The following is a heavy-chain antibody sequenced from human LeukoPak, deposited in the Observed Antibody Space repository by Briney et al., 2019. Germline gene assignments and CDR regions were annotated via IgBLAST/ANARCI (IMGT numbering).Heavy chain of an antibody. CDR1: GGSVSSGSYY. J-gene: IGHJ4*02. Sequence: SETLSLTCTVSGGSVSSGSYYWSWIRRPPGKGLEWIGYIYYSGSTNYNPSLKSRVTISVDTSKNQFSLKLSSVTAADTAVYYCAREDCSSTSCYGFDYWGQGTLVTVSS. CDR2: IYYSGST. V-gene: IGHV4-61*01. D-gene: IGHD2-2*01. CDR3: AREDCSSTSCYGFDY.